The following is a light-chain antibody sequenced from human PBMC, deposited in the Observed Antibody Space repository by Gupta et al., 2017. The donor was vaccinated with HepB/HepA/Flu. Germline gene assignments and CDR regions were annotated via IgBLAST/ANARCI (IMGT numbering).Light chain of an antibody. Sequence: DIQMTQSPSTLSASVGDRVTITCRASQSVSAWVAWYQQKPEKPPKLLISKASSLEDGVPSRFSGSGSGTEFTLSISIRQSDDFATYYCQQYCDSVRTFGQWTKV. J-gene: IGKJ1*01. V-gene: IGKV1-5*03. CDR3: QQYCDSVRT. CDR2: KAS. CDR1: QSVSAW.